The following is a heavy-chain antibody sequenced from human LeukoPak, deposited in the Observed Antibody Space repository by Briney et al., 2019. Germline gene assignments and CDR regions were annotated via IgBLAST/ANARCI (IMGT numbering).Heavy chain of an antibody. CDR1: GXSVSSGSIF. Sequence: PSETLSLTWTVSGXSVSSGSIFWSWIRQPPGKGREWIGFIYNSVTTNYNPSLKSRVTISLDTSKNQFSLKLSSVTAADTAVYYCARDRSYGFFDFWGQGTLVSVSS. CDR2: IYNSVTT. V-gene: IGHV4-61*01. J-gene: IGHJ4*02. D-gene: IGHD3-16*01. CDR3: ARDRSYGFFDF.